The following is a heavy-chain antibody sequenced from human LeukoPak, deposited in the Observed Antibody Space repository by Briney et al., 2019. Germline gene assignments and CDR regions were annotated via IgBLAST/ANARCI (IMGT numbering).Heavy chain of an antibody. V-gene: IGHV3-7*04. CDR2: IRQDGSKK. D-gene: IGHD5-24*01. Sequence: GGSLRLSCVASGFPFSSYWMTWVRQAPGKGLEWVANIRQDGSKKSYVDSVKGRFTISRDNAKNSLYLQMNSLGAEDTAIYYCTRVGYIDEGIDYWGQGTLVTVSS. CDR1: GFPFSSYW. J-gene: IGHJ4*02. CDR3: TRVGYIDEGIDY.